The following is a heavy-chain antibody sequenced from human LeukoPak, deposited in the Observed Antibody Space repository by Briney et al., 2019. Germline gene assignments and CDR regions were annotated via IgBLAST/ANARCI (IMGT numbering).Heavy chain of an antibody. CDR3: ARDPDYYGSGSHDY. D-gene: IGHD3-10*01. Sequence: GGSLRLSCAASGFTFSSYLMHWVRQAPGKGLVWVSRINTDGSSTSYADSVKGRFTISRDNAKNTLYLQMNSLRAEDTAVYYCARDPDYYGSGSHDYWGQGTLVTVSS. CDR2: INTDGSST. CDR1: GFTFSSYL. J-gene: IGHJ4*02. V-gene: IGHV3-74*01.